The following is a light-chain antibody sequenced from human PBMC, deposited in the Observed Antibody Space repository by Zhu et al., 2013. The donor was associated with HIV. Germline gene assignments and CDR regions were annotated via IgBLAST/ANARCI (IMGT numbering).Light chain of an antibody. CDR3: QQYHDWPLT. Sequence: DIQMTQSPSTLSASVGDRVTITCRASQSINNWLAWYQQKPGRAPDLLIYDGSSLQTGVPSRFSGSGSGTEFTLTISSLQPDDFATYYCQQYHDWPLTFGGGTKVEIK. CDR1: QSINNW. V-gene: IGKV1-5*01. J-gene: IGKJ4*01. CDR2: DGS.